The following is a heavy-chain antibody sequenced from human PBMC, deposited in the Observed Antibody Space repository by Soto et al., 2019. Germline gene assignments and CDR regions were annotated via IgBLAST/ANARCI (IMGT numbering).Heavy chain of an antibody. Sequence: GGSLRLSCAASGFTFSSYGMHWVRQAPGKGLEWVAVIWYDGSNEYYADSVKGRFTISRDNSKNTLYLQMNSLRAEDTAVYYCARDKSLGAFFDYWGQGTLVTVSS. CDR2: IWYDGSNE. J-gene: IGHJ4*02. CDR3: ARDKSLGAFFDY. V-gene: IGHV3-33*01. CDR1: GFTFSSYG.